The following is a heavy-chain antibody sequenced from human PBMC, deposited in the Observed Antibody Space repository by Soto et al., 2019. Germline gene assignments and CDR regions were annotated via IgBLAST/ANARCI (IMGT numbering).Heavy chain of an antibody. CDR1: GGSVTSNNW. V-gene: IGHV4-4*02. CDR3: ASRDPGTSVDY. D-gene: IGHD1-7*01. Sequence: PSDTLSLTCAVSGGSVTSNNWCTCVRQPPGQGLEWIGEIYRTGSTNYNPSLKSRVTISLDKSENQFSLKVTSLTAADTAVYYCASRDPGTSVDYWGQGTLVTV. J-gene: IGHJ4*02. CDR2: IYRTGST.